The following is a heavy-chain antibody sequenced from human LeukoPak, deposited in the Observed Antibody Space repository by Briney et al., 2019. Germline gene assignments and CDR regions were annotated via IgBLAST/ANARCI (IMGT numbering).Heavy chain of an antibody. CDR2: ISSSSSYI. CDR3: AGIAAAEDWFDP. CDR1: GFTFSSYS. D-gene: IGHD6-13*01. Sequence: PGGSLRLSCAASGFTFSSYSMNWVRQAPGKGLEWDSSISSSSSYIYYADSVKGRFTISRDNAKNSLYLQMNSLRAEDTAVYYCAGIAAAEDWFDPWGQGTLVTVSS. J-gene: IGHJ5*02. V-gene: IGHV3-21*01.